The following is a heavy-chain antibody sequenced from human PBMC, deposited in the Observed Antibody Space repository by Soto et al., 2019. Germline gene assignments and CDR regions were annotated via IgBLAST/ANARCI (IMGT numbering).Heavy chain of an antibody. CDR1: GHTLTELS. CDR3: AAGGTRWLHSPFDY. V-gene: IGHV1-24*01. Sequence: QVQLVQSGAEVKKPGASVKVSCKVSGHTLTELSMHWVRLAPGKGLEWMGGFDPEDGETICAQKFQGRVTMTEDTSTDSTYLELSSLRSEDTAVYYCAAGGTRWLHSPFDYWGQGTLVTISS. J-gene: IGHJ4*02. CDR2: FDPEDGET. D-gene: IGHD1-1*01.